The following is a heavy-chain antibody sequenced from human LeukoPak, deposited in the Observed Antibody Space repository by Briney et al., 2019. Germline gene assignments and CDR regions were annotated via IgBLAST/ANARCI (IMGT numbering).Heavy chain of an antibody. CDR1: GFTFRSYA. Sequence: EGSLRLSCAASGFTFRSYAMSWVRQAPGKGLEWVSPISDSGGSTYYADSVKGRFTISRDNSMNTLYLQMNSLRAEDTAVYYCAKGHRSSTSCSPDFWGQGTLVTVSS. CDR2: ISDSGGST. D-gene: IGHD2-2*01. V-gene: IGHV3-23*01. J-gene: IGHJ4*02. CDR3: AKGHRSSTSCSPDF.